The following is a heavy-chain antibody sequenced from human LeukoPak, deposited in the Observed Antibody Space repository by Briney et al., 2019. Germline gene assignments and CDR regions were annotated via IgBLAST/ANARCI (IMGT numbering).Heavy chain of an antibody. V-gene: IGHV3-53*01. CDR3: ARGRFGSC. CDR1: GFTVTSND. J-gene: IGHJ1*01. Sequence: GGSLRLSCEASGFTVTSNDTSWVRQAPGKGLEWVSVIYIGGGTHYADSVKGRFTISRDNSKNTLYLQMNSLRAEDMAVYYCARGRFGSCWGQGTLVTVSS. D-gene: IGHD6-13*01. CDR2: IYIGGGT.